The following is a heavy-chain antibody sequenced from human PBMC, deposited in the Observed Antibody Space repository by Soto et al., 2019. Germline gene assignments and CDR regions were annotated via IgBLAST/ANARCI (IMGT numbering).Heavy chain of an antibody. CDR1: GYSFPGYY. CDR2: INPKSGGT. V-gene: IGHV1-2*02. Sequence: GASVKVSCKASGYSFPGYYIHWVRQAPGQGLEWMGWINPKSGGTNTAQKFQGRVTMTRDMSSGTAHMEVSRVTSDDTALYYCARASAAATSWFVYWGQGTLVTVSS. J-gene: IGHJ4*02. D-gene: IGHD2-15*01. CDR3: ARASAAATSWFVY.